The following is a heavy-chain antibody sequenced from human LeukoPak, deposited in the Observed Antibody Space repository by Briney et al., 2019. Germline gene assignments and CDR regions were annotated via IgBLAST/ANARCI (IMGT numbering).Heavy chain of an antibody. J-gene: IGHJ4*02. Sequence: ASVKVSCKASGYTFTGYYMHWVRQAPGQGLEWLGWINPNNGGTIYAQKFQGRVAMTRDTSISTAYMELSRLRSDDTAVYYCASQPSSGWTSYWGQGTLVTVSS. CDR3: ASQPSSGWTSY. V-gene: IGHV1-2*02. D-gene: IGHD6-19*01. CDR1: GYTFTGYY. CDR2: INPNNGGT.